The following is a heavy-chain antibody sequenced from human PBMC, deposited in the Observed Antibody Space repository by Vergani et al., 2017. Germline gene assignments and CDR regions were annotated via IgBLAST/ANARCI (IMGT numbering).Heavy chain of an antibody. D-gene: IGHD5-12*01. CDR3: AKANPRNSSDEYLDYYHGMDV. CDR2: ISGSGGST. CDR1: GFTFNHYA. J-gene: IGHJ6*02. Sequence: EVQLLESGGDLVQPGGSLRLSCAASGFTFNHYAMNWVRQAPGKGLEWVSGISGSGGSTYYAGSVKGRFTICRDSSKNTLYLQMNSLSAGDTAVYYCAKANPRNSSDEYLDYYHGMDVWGQGTTVTVSS. V-gene: IGHV3-23*01.